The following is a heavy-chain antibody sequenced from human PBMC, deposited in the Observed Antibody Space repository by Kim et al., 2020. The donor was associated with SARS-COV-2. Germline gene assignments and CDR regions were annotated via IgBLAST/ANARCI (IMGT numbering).Heavy chain of an antibody. J-gene: IGHJ6*02. CDR2: ISSSDSSI. V-gene: IGHV3-11*01. Sequence: GGSLRLSCAVSGFTFSDYYMSWIRQAPGKGLEWVSDISSSDSSIYYADSVKGRFTISRDNAKNSLYLQMNSLRAEDTAVYYCARDHFTYGVDVWGQGTTVTVSS. CDR3: ARDHFTYGVDV. CDR1: GFTFSDYY. D-gene: IGHD3-3*02.